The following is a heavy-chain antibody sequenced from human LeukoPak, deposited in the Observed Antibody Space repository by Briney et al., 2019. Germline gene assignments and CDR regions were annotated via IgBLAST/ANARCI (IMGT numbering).Heavy chain of an antibody. D-gene: IGHD3-22*01. CDR2: IIPILGIA. Sequence: ASVKVSCKASGGTFSSYAISWVRQAPGQGLEWMGRIIPILGIANYAQKFQGRVTITADKSTSTAYMELSSLRSEDTAVYYCARDLFLDSSGYDYWGQGTLVTVSS. J-gene: IGHJ4*02. V-gene: IGHV1-69*04. CDR3: ARDLFLDSSGYDY. CDR1: GGTFSSYA.